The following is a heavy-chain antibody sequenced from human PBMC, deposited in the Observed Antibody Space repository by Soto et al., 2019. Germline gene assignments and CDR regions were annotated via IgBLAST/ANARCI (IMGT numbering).Heavy chain of an antibody. V-gene: IGHV4-39*01. CDR3: ASPEGTYYYDSSGYSTDAFDI. J-gene: IGHJ3*02. Sequence: QLQLQESGPGLVKPSETLSLTCTVSGGSISSSSYYWGWIRQPPGKGLEWIGSIYYSGSTYYNPSLKRRVTISVDTSKNQFSLKLSSVTAADTAVYYCASPEGTYYYDSSGYSTDAFDIWGQGTMVTVSS. CDR1: GGSISSSSYY. CDR2: IYYSGST. D-gene: IGHD3-22*01.